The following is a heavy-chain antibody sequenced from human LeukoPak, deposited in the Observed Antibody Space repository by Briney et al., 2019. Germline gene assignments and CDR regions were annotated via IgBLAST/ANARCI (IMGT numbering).Heavy chain of an antibody. D-gene: IGHD3-3*01. CDR2: ISSSGSTI. CDR1: GFTFSSYE. CDR3: ARGTTTYYDFWSGPMDV. Sequence: QPGGSLRLSCAASGFTFSSYEMNWVRQAPGKGLEWVSYISSSGSTIYYADSVKGRVTISRDNAKNSLYLQMNSLRAEDTAVYYCARGTTTYYDFWSGPMDVWGQGTTVTVSS. J-gene: IGHJ6*02. V-gene: IGHV3-48*03.